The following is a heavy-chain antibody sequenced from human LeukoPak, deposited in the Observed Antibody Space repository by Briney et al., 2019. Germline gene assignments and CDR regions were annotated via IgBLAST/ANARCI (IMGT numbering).Heavy chain of an antibody. V-gene: IGHV4-30-4*01. CDR2: IYYSGST. D-gene: IGHD4-17*01. Sequence: EPSETLSLTCTVSGGSISSGDYYWSWIRQPPGKGLEWIGYIYYSGSTYYNPSLKSRVTISVDTSKNQFSLKLSSATAADTAVYYCARFTYYGDYAAYFDYWGQGTLVTVSS. CDR3: ARFTYYGDYAAYFDY. J-gene: IGHJ4*02. CDR1: GGSISSGDYY.